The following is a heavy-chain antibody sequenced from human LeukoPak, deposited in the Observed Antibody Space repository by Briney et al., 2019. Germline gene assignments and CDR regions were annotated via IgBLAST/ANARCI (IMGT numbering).Heavy chain of an antibody. CDR1: GMSITSRHY. Sequence: PAETLSLTCSVSGMSITSRHYWGWIRQPPGKGLEWIGSTSHSDSPYYNPSLESRVTISLDTSRNQFSLKLTSVTAADTAVYYCARDFGETSLPNWFDPWGQGTLVIVSS. CDR2: TSHSDSP. D-gene: IGHD3-16*01. V-gene: IGHV4-38-2*02. CDR3: ARDFGETSLPNWFDP. J-gene: IGHJ5*02.